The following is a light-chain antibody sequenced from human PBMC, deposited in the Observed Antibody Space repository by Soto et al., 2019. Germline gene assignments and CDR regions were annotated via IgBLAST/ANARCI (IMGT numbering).Light chain of an antibody. V-gene: IGLV1-44*01. CDR2: SNN. Sequence: VVTQPPSTSGTPGQRVTISCSGSSSNIGSNSVNWYQQLPGTTPKLLIYSNNQRPSGVPDRFSGSKSGTSASLAISGLQSEDEADYYCAAWDDSLNGVVFGGGTKVTVL. CDR1: SSNIGSNS. CDR3: AAWDDSLNGVV. J-gene: IGLJ2*01.